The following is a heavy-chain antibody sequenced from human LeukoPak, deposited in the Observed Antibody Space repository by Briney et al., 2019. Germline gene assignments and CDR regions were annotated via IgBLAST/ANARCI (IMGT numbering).Heavy chain of an antibody. J-gene: IGHJ6*03. V-gene: IGHV3-21*06. CDR3: ARDPYSGSYGPYYYYYMDV. D-gene: IGHD1-26*01. Sequence: GGSLRLSCAASGFTFSSYSMNWVRQALGKGPEWVSSITSSSSYIYYADSVKGRFTISRDNAKNSLYLQMDSLRVEDTAVYYCARDPYSGSYGPYYYYYMDVWGEGTTVTISS. CDR2: ITSSSSYI. CDR1: GFTFSSYS.